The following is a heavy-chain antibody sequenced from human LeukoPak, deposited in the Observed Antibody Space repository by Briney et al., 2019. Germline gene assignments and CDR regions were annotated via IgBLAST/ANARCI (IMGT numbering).Heavy chain of an antibody. CDR3: ARGSRTVVAANSFDY. J-gene: IGHJ4*02. V-gene: IGHV3-21*04. CDR2: ISSTTIYR. CDR1: GFTFNTYS. Sequence: GGSLRLSCAASGFTFNTYSMNWVRQTPGKGLEWVSSISSTTIYRYYADSVKGRFTISRDNSKNTLDLQMNSLRAEATAVYYCARGSRTVVAANSFDYWGQGTMVTVSS. D-gene: IGHD2-15*01.